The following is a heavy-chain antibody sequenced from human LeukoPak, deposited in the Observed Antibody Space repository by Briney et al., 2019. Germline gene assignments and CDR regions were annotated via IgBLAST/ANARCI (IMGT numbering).Heavy chain of an antibody. V-gene: IGHV1-2*02. CDR2: INPNSGGT. Sequence: GASVTVSCKASGYTFTGYYMHWVRQAPGQGLEWMGWINPNSGGTNYAQQFQGRVTMTRDTSISTAYMELSRLRSDDTAVYYCASDYYDSSGLEYWGQGTLVTVSS. CDR3: ASDYYDSSGLEY. CDR1: GYTFTGYY. J-gene: IGHJ4*02. D-gene: IGHD3-22*01.